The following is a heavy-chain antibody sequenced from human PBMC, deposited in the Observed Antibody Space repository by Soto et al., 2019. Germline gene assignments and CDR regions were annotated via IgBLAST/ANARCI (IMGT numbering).Heavy chain of an antibody. Sequence: ASVKVSCKAAGYTFTSNDINWVRQATGQGLEWMGWMNPNSANTGYAQKFQGRVTMTRNTSITTAYMELNSLRAEDTAVYYCARDSTRLVVAAEIDYWGQGTLVTVSS. D-gene: IGHD2-15*01. CDR3: ARDSTRLVVAAEIDY. J-gene: IGHJ4*02. CDR2: MNPNSANT. V-gene: IGHV1-8*01. CDR1: GYTFTSND.